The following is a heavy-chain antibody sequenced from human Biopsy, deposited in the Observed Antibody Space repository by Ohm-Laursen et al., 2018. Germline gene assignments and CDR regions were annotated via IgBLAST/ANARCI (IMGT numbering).Heavy chain of an antibody. Sequence: GTLSLTCTVSDGSINSYYWNWIRQPPGKRLEWIGNIYYSGSTNFNPSLESRVTMSVDMPKNQFSLKLSSVTAADTAIYYCARGMRSSGWPYFDSWGQGTLVVVSS. V-gene: IGHV4-59*01. D-gene: IGHD6-19*01. CDR3: ARGMRSSGWPYFDS. J-gene: IGHJ4*02. CDR1: DGSINSYY. CDR2: IYYSGST.